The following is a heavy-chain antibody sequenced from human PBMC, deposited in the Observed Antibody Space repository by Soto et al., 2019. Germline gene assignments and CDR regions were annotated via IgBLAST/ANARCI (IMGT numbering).Heavy chain of an antibody. V-gene: IGHV3-33*01. CDR2: IWYDGSNK. CDR3: ARDAALSDGILEWLSLAGSWFDP. J-gene: IGHJ5*02. Sequence: GGSLRLSCAASGFTFSSYGMHWVRQAPGKGLEWVAVIWYDGSNKYYADSVKGRFTISRDNSKNTLYLQMNSLRAEDTAVYYCARDAALSDGILEWLSLAGSWFDPWGQGTLVTVSS. CDR1: GFTFSSYG. D-gene: IGHD3-3*01.